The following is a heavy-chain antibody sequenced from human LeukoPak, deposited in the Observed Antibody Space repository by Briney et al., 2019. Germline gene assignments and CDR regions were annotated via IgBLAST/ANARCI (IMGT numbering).Heavy chain of an antibody. Sequence: ASVKVSCKASGYTFSNFYIHWVRQAPGQGLEWMGWISPKSGGTNYAQKFQGRVTMTRDTSISTAYMELSRLRSDDTAVYYCARASLGGNPFDYWGQGTLVTVSS. D-gene: IGHD4-23*01. CDR2: ISPKSGGT. CDR1: GYTFSNFY. J-gene: IGHJ4*02. V-gene: IGHV1-2*02. CDR3: ARASLGGNPFDY.